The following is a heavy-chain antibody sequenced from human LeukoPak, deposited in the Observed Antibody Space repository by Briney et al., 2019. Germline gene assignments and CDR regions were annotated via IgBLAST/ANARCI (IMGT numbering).Heavy chain of an antibody. J-gene: IGHJ4*02. V-gene: IGHV1-69*13. D-gene: IGHD1-26*01. CDR3: ARVGSGSYYVDY. Sequence: SVKVSCKASGYAFTDYYIHWVRQAPGQGLEWMGGIIPIFGTANYAQKFQGRVTITADESTSTAYMELSSLRSEDTAVYYCARVGSGSYYVDYWGQGTLVTVSS. CDR2: IIPIFGTA. CDR1: GYAFTDYY.